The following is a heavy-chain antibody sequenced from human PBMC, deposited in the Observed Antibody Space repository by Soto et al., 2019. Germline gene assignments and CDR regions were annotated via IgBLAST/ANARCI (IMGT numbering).Heavy chain of an antibody. CDR3: ARGVGISGFCGGDCYFFQH. Sequence: ASVKVSCKASGGTFSSSAISWVRQAPGLGLEWMGGIIPVFDTPKYAQSFQGRVTITADESTSTAYMELSSLTSEDTAVYFCARGVGISGFCGGDCYFFQHWG. CDR1: GGTFSSSA. D-gene: IGHD2-21*02. V-gene: IGHV1-69*13. CDR2: IIPVFDTP. J-gene: IGHJ1*01.